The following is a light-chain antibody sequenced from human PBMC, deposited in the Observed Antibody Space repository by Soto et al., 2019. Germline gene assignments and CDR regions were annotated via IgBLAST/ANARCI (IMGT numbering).Light chain of an antibody. CDR3: EQYKGFSHT. Sequence: IVVTQSQVTLSVSPGERATLSCMASQSVRSSLAWYQHKPGQAPSLLIYGASTRATGIPARFSGSGSGTEFTLTISSLQPDDFATYYFEQYKGFSHTFGGGTKVDIK. CDR1: QSVRSS. J-gene: IGKJ4*01. CDR2: GAS. V-gene: IGKV3-15*01.